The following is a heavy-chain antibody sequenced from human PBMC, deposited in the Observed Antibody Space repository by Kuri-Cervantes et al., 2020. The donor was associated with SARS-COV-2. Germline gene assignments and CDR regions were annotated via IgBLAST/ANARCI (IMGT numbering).Heavy chain of an antibody. V-gene: IGHV1-69*02. J-gene: IGHJ4*02. Sequence: SVKVSCKASGCTFSRYTIGWVRQAPGQGLGWVGRSIPILGIANYAQKFQGRVTITADKSTSTAYMELNILRSQDTAVDYCASVAAADRFDYWGQGTLVTVSS. D-gene: IGHD6-25*01. CDR2: SIPILGIA. CDR1: GCTFSRYT. CDR3: ASVAAADRFDY.